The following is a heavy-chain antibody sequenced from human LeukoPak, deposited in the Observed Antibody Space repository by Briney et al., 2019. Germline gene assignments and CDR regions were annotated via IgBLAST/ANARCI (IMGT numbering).Heavy chain of an antibody. D-gene: IGHD6-13*01. CDR3: ARDPRGLASAGTLPFVY. J-gene: IGHJ4*02. CDR1: GFTFSSYG. CDR2: ISYDGSNK. Sequence: PGRSLRLSCAASGFTFSSYGMHWVRQAPGKGLEWVAVISYDGSNKYYADSVKGRFTISRDNSKNTLYLQMNSLRAEDTAVYYCARDPRGLASAGTLPFVYWGQGTLVTVSS. V-gene: IGHV3-30*03.